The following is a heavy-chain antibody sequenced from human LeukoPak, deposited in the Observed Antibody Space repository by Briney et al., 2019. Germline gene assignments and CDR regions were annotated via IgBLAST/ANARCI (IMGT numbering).Heavy chain of an antibody. CDR2: TYYRSKWLN. CDR1: GDSVSSNNAV. CDR3: ARSLWGGALDI. V-gene: IGHV6-1*01. Sequence: KHSQTLSLTCAISGDSVSSNNAVWNWIRQSPSRGLEWLGKTYYRSKWLNDSAVSVKSRITINPDTSKNPIYLQLNSVTPEDTAVYYCARSLWGGALDIWGQGTTVAVSS. J-gene: IGHJ3*02. D-gene: IGHD3-16*01.